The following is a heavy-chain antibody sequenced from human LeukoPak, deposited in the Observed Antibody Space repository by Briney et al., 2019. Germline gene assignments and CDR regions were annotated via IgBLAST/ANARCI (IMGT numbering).Heavy chain of an antibody. CDR2: IKQDGSEK. J-gene: IGHJ6*03. Sequence: GGSLRLSCAASGFTFSSYWMSWVRQAPGKGLEWVANIKQDGSEKYYVDSVKGRFTISRDNAKNSLYLQMNSLRAEDTAVYYCVRDRATYYDSSGYYYVGYYYYYMDVWGKGTTVTVSS. CDR3: VRDRATYYDSSGYYYVGYYYYYMDV. D-gene: IGHD3-22*01. V-gene: IGHV3-7*01. CDR1: GFTFSSYW.